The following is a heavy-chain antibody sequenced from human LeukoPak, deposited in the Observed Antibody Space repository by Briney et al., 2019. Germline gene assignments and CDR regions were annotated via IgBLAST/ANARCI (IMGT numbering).Heavy chain of an antibody. D-gene: IGHD1-14*01. J-gene: IGHJ4*02. CDR3: ARNHGDY. CDR2: ISNDDSTR. V-gene: IGHV3-11*04. Sequence: SGGSLRLSCAASGFTFRDFYMSWIRQAPGKGLEWVSYISNDDSTRNYADSLKGRFTISRDNAKNSLFLQMNSLRAEDTAVYYCARNHGDYWGQGTLVTVSS. CDR1: GFTFRDFY.